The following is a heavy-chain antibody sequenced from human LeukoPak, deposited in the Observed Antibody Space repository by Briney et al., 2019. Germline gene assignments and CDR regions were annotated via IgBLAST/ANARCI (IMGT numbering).Heavy chain of an antibody. CDR3: AKTPRYYYYYMDV. V-gene: IGHV3-23*01. CDR1: GFTFSSYA. J-gene: IGHJ6*03. CDR2: ISGSGGST. Sequence: PGGSLRLSCAASGFTFSSYAMSWVRQAPGKGLEWVSAISGSGGSTYYADSVKGWFTISRDNSKNTLYLQMNSLRAEDTAVYYCAKTPRYYYYYMDVWGKGTTVTVSS.